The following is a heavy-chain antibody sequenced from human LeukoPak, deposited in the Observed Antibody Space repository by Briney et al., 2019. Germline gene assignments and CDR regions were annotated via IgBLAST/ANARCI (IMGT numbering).Heavy chain of an antibody. D-gene: IGHD4-17*01. CDR1: GGSISSYY. CDR2: IYYSGST. J-gene: IGHJ6*02. CDR3: ARDPPDGYGDPYGMDV. Sequence: PSETPSLTCTVSGGSISSYYWSWIRQPPGKGLEWIGYIYYSGSTNYNPSLKSRVTISVDTSKNQFSLRLSSVTAADTAVYYCARDPPDGYGDPYGMDVWGQGTTVTVSS. V-gene: IGHV4-59*01.